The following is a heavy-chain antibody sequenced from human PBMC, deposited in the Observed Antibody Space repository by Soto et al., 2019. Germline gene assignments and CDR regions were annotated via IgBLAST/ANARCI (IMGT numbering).Heavy chain of an antibody. CDR2: IKSKTDGGTT. CDR1: GFTFSNAW. V-gene: IGHV3-15*07. J-gene: IGHJ6*02. CDR3: TTEGYSSGGERLCYYYYGMDV. D-gene: IGHD6-25*01. Sequence: PVGSLRLSCAASGFTFSNAWMNWVRQAPEKGVEWVGRIKSKTDGGTTDYAAPVKGRFTISRDDSKNTLYLQMKSLKSEDTGGYYCTTEGYSSGGERLCYYYYGMDVWGQGTTVTASS.